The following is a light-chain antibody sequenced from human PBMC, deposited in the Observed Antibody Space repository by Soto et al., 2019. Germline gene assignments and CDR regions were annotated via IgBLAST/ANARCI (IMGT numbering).Light chain of an antibody. CDR3: QQYNNWPPWT. J-gene: IGKJ1*01. CDR1: QSVSSN. Sequence: EIVMTQSPATLSVSPGERATLSCGASQSVSSNLAWYQQKPGQAPRLLIYGASTRATGIPARFSGSGSGTEFTLTISSLQSEDFAVYYCQQYNNWPPWTFGQGTKVAIK. CDR2: GAS. V-gene: IGKV3-15*01.